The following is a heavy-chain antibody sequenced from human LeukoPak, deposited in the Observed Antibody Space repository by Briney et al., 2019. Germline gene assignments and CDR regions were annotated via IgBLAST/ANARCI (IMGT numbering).Heavy chain of an antibody. V-gene: IGHV4-34*01. CDR1: GGSFSGYY. D-gene: IGHD3/OR15-3a*01. CDR3: ARGDVDTFDY. Sequence: SETLSLTCAVYGGSFSGYYWSWIRQPPGKGLEWIGEINHSGSTNYNPSLKSRVTISVDTSKNQFSLKLSSVTAAGTAVYYCARGDVDTFDYWGQGTLVTVSS. CDR2: INHSGST. J-gene: IGHJ4*02.